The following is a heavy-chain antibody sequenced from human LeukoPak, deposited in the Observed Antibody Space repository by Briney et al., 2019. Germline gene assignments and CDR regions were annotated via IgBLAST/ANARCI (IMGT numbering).Heavy chain of an antibody. V-gene: IGHV4-59*01. CDR1: GGSTSSYY. CDR3: ARGPGIAAAYDY. J-gene: IGHJ4*02. D-gene: IGHD6-13*01. Sequence: PSETLSLTCTVSGGSTSSYYWSWIRQPPGKGLEWIGYIYYSGSTNYNPSLKSRVTISVDTSKNQFSLKLSSVTAADTAVYYCARGPGIAAAYDYWGQGTLVTVSS. CDR2: IYYSGST.